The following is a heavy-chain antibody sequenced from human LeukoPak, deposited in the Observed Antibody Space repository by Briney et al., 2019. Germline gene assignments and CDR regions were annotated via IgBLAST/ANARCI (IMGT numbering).Heavy chain of an antibody. Sequence: GRSLRLSCAASGFTFSSHGMHWVRQAPGKGLEWVAVIWYDGSNKYYADSVKGRFTISRDNSNNTLYLQMKSLRAEDTAVYYCTRDRYYYDSSGFGYWGQGTLVTVSS. CDR2: IWYDGSNK. V-gene: IGHV3-33*01. J-gene: IGHJ4*02. CDR1: GFTFSSHG. CDR3: TRDRYYYDSSGFGY. D-gene: IGHD3-22*01.